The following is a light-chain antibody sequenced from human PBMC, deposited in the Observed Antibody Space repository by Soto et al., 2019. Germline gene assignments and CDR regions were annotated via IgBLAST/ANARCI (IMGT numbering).Light chain of an antibody. CDR3: QQYNNCPQT. J-gene: IGKJ1*01. Sequence: VLTQAPDTLSVSPGERATLSCRASQAINNNVAWYQLKDGQVPRLLIYGASTRAADVPARFSGGGSGTEFTLTISILQSEDFSEYHCQQYNNCPQTFGQGTKVDI. V-gene: IGKV3-15*01. CDR1: QAINNN. CDR2: GAS.